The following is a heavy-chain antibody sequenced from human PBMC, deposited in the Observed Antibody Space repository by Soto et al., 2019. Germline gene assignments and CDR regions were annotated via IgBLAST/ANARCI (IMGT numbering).Heavy chain of an antibody. J-gene: IGHJ3*02. D-gene: IGHD1-1*01. CDR3: ARVRTTGTTDAFDI. V-gene: IGHV1-2*04. CDR1: GYTFTGYY. CDR2: INPNSGGT. Sequence: GDSVKVSCKASGYTFTGYYMHWVRQAPGQGLEWMGWINPNSGGTNYAQKFQGWVTMTRDTSISTAYMELSRLRSDDTAVYYCARVRTTGTTDAFDIWGQGTMVTV.